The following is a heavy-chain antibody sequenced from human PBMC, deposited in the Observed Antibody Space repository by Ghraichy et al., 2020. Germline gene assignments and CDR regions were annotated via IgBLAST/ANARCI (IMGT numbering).Heavy chain of an antibody. D-gene: IGHD6-19*01. CDR2: INNNGGTT. J-gene: IGHJ4*02. CDR1: GFTFGSYA. CDR3: VKDRGSSGWFADY. V-gene: IGHV3-64D*06. Sequence: GGSLRLSCSASGFTFGSYAMHWVRQAPGKGLEYVAAINNNGGTTYYADSVKGRFTISRDNSKNKLYLQMSSLGAEDTAVYYCVKDRGSSGWFADYWGQGNLVIVSS.